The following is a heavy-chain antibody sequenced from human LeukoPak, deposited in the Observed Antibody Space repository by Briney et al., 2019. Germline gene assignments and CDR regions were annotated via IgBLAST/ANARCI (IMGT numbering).Heavy chain of an antibody. D-gene: IGHD2-8*02. Sequence: PGGSLRLSCAASGFTFSSYAMSWVRQAPGKGLERVSAISGSGGSTYYADSVKGWFTISRDNSKNTLYLQMNSLRAEDTAVYYCAKDRVLVVYAIYFDYWGQGTLVTVSS. V-gene: IGHV3-23*01. J-gene: IGHJ4*02. CDR3: AKDRVLVVYAIYFDY. CDR1: GFTFSSYA. CDR2: ISGSGGST.